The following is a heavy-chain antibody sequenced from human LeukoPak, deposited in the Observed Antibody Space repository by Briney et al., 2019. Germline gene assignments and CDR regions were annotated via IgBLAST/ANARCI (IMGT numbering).Heavy chain of an antibody. J-gene: IGHJ4*02. CDR2: ISYDGSNK. D-gene: IGHD4-17*01. Sequence: PGGSLRLSCAASGFAFSNYGMHWVRQAPGKGLEWVAVISYDGSNKYYADSVKGRFTISRDNSKNTLYLQMNSLRAEDTAVYYCANGLTNGDYVFWGQGTLVTVSS. CDR3: ANGLTNGDYVF. V-gene: IGHV3-30*18. CDR1: GFAFSNYG.